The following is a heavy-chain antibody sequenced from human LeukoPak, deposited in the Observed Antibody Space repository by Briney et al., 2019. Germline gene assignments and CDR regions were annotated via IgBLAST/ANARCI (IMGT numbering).Heavy chain of an antibody. J-gene: IGHJ4*02. CDR3: ARGNWGYCSGGSCYGGGNYFDY. D-gene: IGHD2-15*01. CDR2: MNPNSGNT. CDR1: GYTFTSYD. V-gene: IGHV1-8*01. Sequence: ASVKVSCKASGYTFTSYDINWVRQATGQGLEWMGWMNPNSGNTGYAQKFQGRVTMTRNTSISTAYMELSSLNSEDTAVYYCARGNWGYCSGGSCYGGGNYFDYWGQGTLVTASS.